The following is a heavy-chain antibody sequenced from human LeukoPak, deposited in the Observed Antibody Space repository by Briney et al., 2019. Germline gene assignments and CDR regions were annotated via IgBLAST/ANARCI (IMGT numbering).Heavy chain of an antibody. Sequence: PEGSLRLSCAASGFTFSDYYMSWLRQAPGKGLEWVSYISSSGSTIYYADSVKGRFTISRDNAKNSLYLQMNSLRAEDTAVYYCARGSRPPIAVAGTGWFDAWGQGTLVTVSS. CDR1: GFTFSDYY. V-gene: IGHV3-11*01. D-gene: IGHD6-19*01. CDR3: ARGSRPPIAVAGTGWFDA. CDR2: ISSSGSTI. J-gene: IGHJ5*02.